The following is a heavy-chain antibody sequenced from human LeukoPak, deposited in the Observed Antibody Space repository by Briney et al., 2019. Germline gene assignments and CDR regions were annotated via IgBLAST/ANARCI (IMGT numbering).Heavy chain of an antibody. J-gene: IGHJ4*02. D-gene: IGHD3-3*01. Sequence: SETLSLTCAVYGGSFSSYYWSWIRQPPGKGLEWIGYISYSGSTNYNPSLKSRVTISVDTSKNQFSLKLSSVTAADTAVYYCARLVEYYDFWSGYSRPPDYFDYWGQGTLVTVPS. V-gene: IGHV4-59*01. CDR1: GGSFSSYY. CDR2: ISYSGST. CDR3: ARLVEYYDFWSGYSRPPDYFDY.